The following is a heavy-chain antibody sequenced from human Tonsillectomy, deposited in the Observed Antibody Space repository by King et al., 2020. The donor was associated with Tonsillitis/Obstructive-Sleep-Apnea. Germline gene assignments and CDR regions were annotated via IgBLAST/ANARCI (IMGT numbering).Heavy chain of an antibody. D-gene: IGHD2-15*01. Sequence: DVQLVESGGGLVQPGGSLRLSCAASGFTFSSYWMHWVRQAPGKGLVWVSRINSDGSSTSYADSVKGRFTISRDNAKNTLYLQMNSLRAEDTAVYYCAREERVVVVAANDYWGQGTLVTVSS. J-gene: IGHJ4*02. CDR2: INSDGSST. V-gene: IGHV3-74*01. CDR3: AREERVVVVAANDY. CDR1: GFTFSSYW.